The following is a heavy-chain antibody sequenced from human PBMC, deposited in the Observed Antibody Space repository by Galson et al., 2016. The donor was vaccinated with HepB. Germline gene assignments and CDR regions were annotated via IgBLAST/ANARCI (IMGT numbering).Heavy chain of an antibody. Sequence: SLRLSCAASGFTFANFAMSWVRQAPGKGLEWVGFINTEENGGMAHYAASVRVRFTISRDDSKSIAYLQMNSLKTEDTAMYYCTQNWNHAEQSWGQGTLVTVSS. V-gene: IGHV3-49*04. CDR3: TQNWNHAEQS. CDR1: GFTFANFA. CDR2: INTEENGGMA. D-gene: IGHD1-14*01. J-gene: IGHJ4*02.